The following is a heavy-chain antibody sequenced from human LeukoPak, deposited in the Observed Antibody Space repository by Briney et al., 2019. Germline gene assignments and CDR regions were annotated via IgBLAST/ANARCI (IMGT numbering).Heavy chain of an antibody. V-gene: IGHV3-11*06. D-gene: IGHD5-12*01. CDR3: ARYPVGNYDSGFDY. Sequence: GGSLRLSCAASGLTFTDYYMTWIRQAPGKGLEWVSYITSSGSYTNYADSVKGRFTISRDNANNSLYLQMNSLRAEDTAVYYCARYPVGNYDSGFDYWGQGSLVIVSS. CDR1: GLTFTDYY. J-gene: IGHJ4*02. CDR2: ITSSGSYT.